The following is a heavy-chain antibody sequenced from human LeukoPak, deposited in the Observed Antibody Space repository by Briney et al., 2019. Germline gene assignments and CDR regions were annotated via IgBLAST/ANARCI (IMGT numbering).Heavy chain of an antibody. J-gene: IGHJ4*02. V-gene: IGHV7-4-1*02. Sequence: ASVKVSCKASGYTFTSYAMNWVRQAPGQGLEWMGWINTNTGNPTYAQGFTGRFVSSLDTSVSTVYLQISSLKPADTAVYYCARASRYSSSWYYLDYWGQGTLVTVSS. CDR2: INTNTGNP. D-gene: IGHD6-13*01. CDR3: ARASRYSSSWYYLDY. CDR1: GYTFTSYA.